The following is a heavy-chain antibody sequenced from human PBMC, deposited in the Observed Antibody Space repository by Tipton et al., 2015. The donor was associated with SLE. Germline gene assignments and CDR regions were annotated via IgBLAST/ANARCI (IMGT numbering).Heavy chain of an antibody. J-gene: IGHJ3*02. D-gene: IGHD1-26*01. CDR3: ASRGSYGAFGI. CDR1: GFTFDDYG. CDR2: INWNGGST. Sequence: SLRLSCAASGFTFDDYGMSWVRQAPGKGLEWVSGINWNGGSTGYADSVKGRYTISRDNAKNSLYLQMNSLRAEDTALYYCASRGSYGAFGIWGQGTMVTVSS. V-gene: IGHV3-20*04.